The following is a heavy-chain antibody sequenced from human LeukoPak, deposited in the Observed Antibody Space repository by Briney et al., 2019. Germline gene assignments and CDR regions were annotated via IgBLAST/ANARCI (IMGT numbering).Heavy chain of an antibody. D-gene: IGHD2-15*01. Sequence: PSETLSLTCAVYGGSFRGYYWSWIRQPPERGLEWIGEINHSGSTNYNPSLKSRVTISVDTSKNQFSLKLSSVTAADAAVYYCARLDIDSFDPWGQGTLVTVFS. CDR1: GGSFRGYY. CDR2: INHSGST. J-gene: IGHJ5*02. CDR3: ARLDIDSFDP. V-gene: IGHV4-34*01.